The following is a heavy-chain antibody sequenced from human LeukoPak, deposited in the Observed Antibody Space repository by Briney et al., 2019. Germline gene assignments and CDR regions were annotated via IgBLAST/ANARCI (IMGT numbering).Heavy chain of an antibody. D-gene: IGHD3-10*01. CDR3: MRDYMGWFDP. J-gene: IGHJ5*02. CDR2: ISLDGSTE. V-gene: IGHV3-30-3*01. Sequence: GSLRLSCVASGFNLSNFQMYWVRQAPGKGLEWVSIISLDGSTEFYADSVKGRFTISRDTASNTMHLEMNNLRIEDTAVYYCMRDYMGWFDPWGQGSLVTVSS. CDR1: GFNLSNFQ.